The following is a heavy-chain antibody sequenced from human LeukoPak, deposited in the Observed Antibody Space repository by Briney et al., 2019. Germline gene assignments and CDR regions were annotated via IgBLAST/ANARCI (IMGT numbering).Heavy chain of an antibody. J-gene: IGHJ4*02. V-gene: IGHV3-49*03. Sequence: PGGSLRLSCTASGFTFCDYAMSWFRQAPGKGLEWVGFIRSKAYGGTTEYAASVKGRFTISRDDSKSIAYLQMNSLKTEDTAVYYCTRDDFWSGYYPPRDYWGQGTLVTVSS. CDR2: IRSKAYGGTT. CDR1: GFTFCDYA. D-gene: IGHD3-3*01. CDR3: TRDDFWSGYYPPRDY.